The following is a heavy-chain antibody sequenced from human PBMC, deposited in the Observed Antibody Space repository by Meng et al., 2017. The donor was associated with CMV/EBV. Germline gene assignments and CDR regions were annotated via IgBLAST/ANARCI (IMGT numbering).Heavy chain of an antibody. CDR1: GFTVSNKY. J-gene: IGHJ6*02. CDR3: ASSPPYYYYYYAMDV. CDR2: IHSDGST. Sequence: GGSLRLSCAASGFTVSNKYMSWVRQAPGKGLEWVSLIHSDGSTYYADSVKGRFTISRDNSRNTLYLQMNSLSAEDTAVYYCASSPPYYYYYYAMDVWGQGTTVTVSS. V-gene: IGHV3-53*01.